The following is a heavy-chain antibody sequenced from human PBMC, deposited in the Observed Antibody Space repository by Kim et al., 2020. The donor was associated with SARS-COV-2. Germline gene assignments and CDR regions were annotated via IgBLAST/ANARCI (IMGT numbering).Heavy chain of an antibody. Sequence: SLKISCEGSGYNFTNYWIGWVRRMPGKGLEWMGIIYPADSDIRYSPSFQGQVTISVDKSITTAYLQWRSLKAPDTAMYYCARLWRGSKYSSSGGLDVWGLGTTVSVSS. D-gene: IGHD6-6*01. CDR3: ARLWRGSKYSSSGGLDV. CDR1: GYNFTNYW. CDR2: IYPADSDI. J-gene: IGHJ6*02. V-gene: IGHV5-51*01.